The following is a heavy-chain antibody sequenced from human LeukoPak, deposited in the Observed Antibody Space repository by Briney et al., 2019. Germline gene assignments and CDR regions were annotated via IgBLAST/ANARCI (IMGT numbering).Heavy chain of an antibody. CDR2: INHSGST. V-gene: IGHV4-34*01. D-gene: IGHD3-16*01. Sequence: SETLSLTCAVYGGSFSGYYWSWIRQPPGKGLEWIGEINHSGSTNYNPSLKSRVTISVDTSKNQFSLKLSSVTAADTAVCYCALKEVMEWGNYFDYWGQGTLVTVSS. CDR1: GGSFSGYY. CDR3: ALKEVMEWGNYFDY. J-gene: IGHJ4*02.